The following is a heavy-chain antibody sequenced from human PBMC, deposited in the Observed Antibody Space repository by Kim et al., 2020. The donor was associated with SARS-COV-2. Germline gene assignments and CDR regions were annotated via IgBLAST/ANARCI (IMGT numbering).Heavy chain of an antibody. V-gene: IGHV4-4*09. D-gene: IGHD1-26*01. Sequence: NNNPSVRGRVTISVDTSKNLFSRKLSSVTAADTAVYYCAGTARGANFDYWGRGALVTVSS. J-gene: IGHJ4*02. CDR3: AGTARGANFDY.